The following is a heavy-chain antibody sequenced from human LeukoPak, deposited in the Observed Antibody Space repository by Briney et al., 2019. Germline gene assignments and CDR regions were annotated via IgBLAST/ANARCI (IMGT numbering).Heavy chain of an antibody. CDR3: ARGYCSGGSCGDY. Sequence: TGGSLRLSCAASGVTFSSYAMSWVRQAPGKGLEWVAVISYDGSNKYYADSVKGRFTISRDNSKNTLYLQMNSLRAEDTAVYYCARGYCSGGSCGDYWGQGTLVTVSS. D-gene: IGHD2-15*01. J-gene: IGHJ4*02. V-gene: IGHV3-30-3*01. CDR2: ISYDGSNK. CDR1: GVTFSSYA.